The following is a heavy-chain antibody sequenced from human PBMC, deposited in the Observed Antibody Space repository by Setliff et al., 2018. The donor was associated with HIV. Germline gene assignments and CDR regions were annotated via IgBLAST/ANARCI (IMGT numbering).Heavy chain of an antibody. CDR2: IYHSGST. CDR1: GYSISSDYY. Sequence: PSETLSLTCTVSGYSISSDYYWGWIRQPPGKGLEWIGNIYHSGSTYYNPSLKSRVTISVDTSKNQFSLKRSSVTAADTAVYYCASRVYYYDSNNFLREEGFDPWGQGTLVTVSS. J-gene: IGHJ5*02. CDR3: ASRVYYYDSNNFLREEGFDP. D-gene: IGHD3-22*01. V-gene: IGHV4-38-2*02.